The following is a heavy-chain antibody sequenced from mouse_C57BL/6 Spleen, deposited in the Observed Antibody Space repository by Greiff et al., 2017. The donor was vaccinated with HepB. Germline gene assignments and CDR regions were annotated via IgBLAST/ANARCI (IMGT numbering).Heavy chain of an antibody. V-gene: IGHV10-1*01. CDR2: IRSKSNNYAT. CDR1: GFSFNTYA. Sequence: EVKLVESGGGLVQPKGSLKLSCAASGFSFNTYAMNWVRQAPGKGLEWVARIRSKSNNYATYYADSVKDRFTISRDDSESMLYLQMNNLKTEDTAMYYCVRQGAYYSNCYDVWGTGTTVTVSS. CDR3: VRQGAYYSNCYDV. J-gene: IGHJ1*03. D-gene: IGHD2-5*01.